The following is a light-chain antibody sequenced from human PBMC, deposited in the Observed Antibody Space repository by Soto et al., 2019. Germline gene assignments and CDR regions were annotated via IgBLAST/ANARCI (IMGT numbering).Light chain of an antibody. V-gene: IGLV1-47*02. CDR3: ASWDDRLGAVI. CDR2: SNN. Sequence: QTLLTQPPYASGTRGQKFFISCSGSISNIGGTNYAYWYQQLPGAAPKLLMHSNNLRPSGVPERISGSKFGTAASLAISGLRSEDEAVYYCASWDDRLGAVIFGGGTKVTVL. J-gene: IGLJ2*01. CDR1: ISNIGGTNY.